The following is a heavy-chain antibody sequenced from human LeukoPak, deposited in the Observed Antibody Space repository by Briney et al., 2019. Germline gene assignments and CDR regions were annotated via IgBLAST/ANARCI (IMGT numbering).Heavy chain of an antibody. Sequence: PGGSLRLSCAASGFTVSSNYMSWVRQAPGKGLEWVSVIYSGGSTYYADSVKGRFTISRDNSKNTLYLQMNSLRAEDTAVYYCAREALADFAYFDYWGQGTLVTVSS. J-gene: IGHJ4*02. D-gene: IGHD3-3*01. V-gene: IGHV3-53*01. CDR2: IYSGGST. CDR1: GFTVSSNY. CDR3: AREALADFAYFDY.